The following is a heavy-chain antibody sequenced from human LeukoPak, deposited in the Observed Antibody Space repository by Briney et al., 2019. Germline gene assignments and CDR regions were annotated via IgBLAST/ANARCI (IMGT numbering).Heavy chain of an antibody. D-gene: IGHD6-13*01. V-gene: IGHV4-59*01. Sequence: SETLSLTCTVSGGSISSYYWSWIRQPPGKGLEWIGYIYYSGSTNYNPSLKSRVTISVDTSKNQFSLKLSSVTAADTAVYYCAXXXXSGSSSWYSPYYYYYYMDVWGKGTTVTVSS. CDR1: GGSISSYY. CDR3: AXXXXSGSSSWYSPYYYYYYMDV. J-gene: IGHJ6*03. CDR2: IYYSGST.